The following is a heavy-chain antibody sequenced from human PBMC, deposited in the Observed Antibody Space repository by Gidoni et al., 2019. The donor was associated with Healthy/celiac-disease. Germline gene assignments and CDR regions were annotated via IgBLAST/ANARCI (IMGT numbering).Heavy chain of an antibody. D-gene: IGHD3-22*01. CDR2: ISYDGSNK. J-gene: IGHJ1*01. CDR1: GFTFSSYA. Sequence: QVQLVESGGGVVQPGRSLRLSCAASGFTFSSYAMHWVRQAPGTGLEWVAVISYDGSNKYYADAVKGRFTISRDNSKNTPYLQMNSLRAEDTAVYYCARGGRVTYYYDSSGDFSSAEYFQHWGQGTLVTVSS. CDR3: ARGGRVTYYYDSSGDFSSAEYFQH. V-gene: IGHV3-30-3*01.